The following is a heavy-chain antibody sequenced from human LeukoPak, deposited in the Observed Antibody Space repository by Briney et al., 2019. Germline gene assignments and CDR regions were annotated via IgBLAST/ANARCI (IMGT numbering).Heavy chain of an antibody. V-gene: IGHV3-73*01. Sequence: PGGSLRLSCAASGFTFSGSAMHWVRLASGKGLEWVGRIRSKANSYATAYAASVKGRFTIARDDSKNTADLQMNSLKTEDTAVYYCTRRSIAVAGEFDYWGQGTLVTVSS. CDR2: IRSKANSYAT. J-gene: IGHJ4*02. CDR1: GFTFSGSA. CDR3: TRRSIAVAGEFDY. D-gene: IGHD6-19*01.